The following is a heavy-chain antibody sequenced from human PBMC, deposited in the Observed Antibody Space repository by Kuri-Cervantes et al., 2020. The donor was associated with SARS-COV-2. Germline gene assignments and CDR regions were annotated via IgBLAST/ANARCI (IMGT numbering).Heavy chain of an antibody. J-gene: IGHJ4*02. CDR1: GGTFSSYA. CDR3: ARDGSGSYTAKPAYFDY. D-gene: IGHD1-26*01. CDR2: IIPIFGTA. Sequence: SVKVSCKASGGTFSSYAISWVRQAPEQGLEWMGGIIPIFGTANYAQKFQGRVTITTDESTSTAYMELSSLRSEDTAVYYCARDGSGSYTAKPAYFDYWGQGTLVTVSS. V-gene: IGHV1-69*05.